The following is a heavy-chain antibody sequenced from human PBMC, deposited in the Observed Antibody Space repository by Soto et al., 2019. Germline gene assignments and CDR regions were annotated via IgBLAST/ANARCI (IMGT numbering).Heavy chain of an antibody. V-gene: IGHV3-23*01. CDR2: ISGSGGST. D-gene: IGHD3-16*01. CDR3: ATRLRLGESFDY. Sequence: GGSLRLSCAASGFTFSSYAMSWVRQAPGKGLEWVSAISGSGGSTYYADSVKGRFTISRDNSKNTLYLQMNSLRAEDTAVYYCATRLRLGESFDYCGQGTLLTVSS. J-gene: IGHJ4*02. CDR1: GFTFSSYA.